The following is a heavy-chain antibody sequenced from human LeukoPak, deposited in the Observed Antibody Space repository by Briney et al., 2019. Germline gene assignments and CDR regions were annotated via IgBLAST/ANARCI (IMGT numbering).Heavy chain of an antibody. CDR3: ARGGSSWFDY. V-gene: IGHV4-59*01. CDR2: IYYSGST. J-gene: IGHJ4*02. Sequence: SETLSLTCTVSGGSISSYYWSWIRQPPGKGLEWIGYIYYSGSTNYNPSLKSRVTISVDTSKNQFSLKLSSVTAADTAVYYCARGGSSWFDYWGQGTLVTVSS. D-gene: IGHD6-13*01. CDR1: GGSISSYY.